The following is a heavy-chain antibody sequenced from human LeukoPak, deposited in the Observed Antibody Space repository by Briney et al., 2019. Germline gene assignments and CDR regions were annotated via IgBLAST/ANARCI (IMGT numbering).Heavy chain of an antibody. J-gene: IGHJ6*02. CDR2: ISAYNGNT. D-gene: IGHD3-22*01. CDR1: GYTFTSYG. V-gene: IGHV1-18*01. Sequence: ASVKVSCKASGYTFTSYGISWVRQAPGQGLEWMGWISAYNGNTNYEQKLQGRVTMTTDTSTSTAYMELRSLRSDDTAVYYWASPYYCDSSGYYDGYYYGMDVWGQGTTVTVSS. CDR3: ASPYYCDSSGYYDGYYYGMDV.